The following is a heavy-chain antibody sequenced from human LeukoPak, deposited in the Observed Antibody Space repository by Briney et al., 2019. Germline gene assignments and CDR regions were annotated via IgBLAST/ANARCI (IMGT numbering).Heavy chain of an antibody. J-gene: IGHJ4*02. D-gene: IGHD1-26*01. V-gene: IGHV1-46*01. CDR2: INPSGGST. CDR3: ARVGATRYREGVDY. CDR1: GYTFTSYY. Sequence: ASVKVSCKASGYTFTSYYMQWVRQAPGQGLEWMVIINPSGGSTSYAQKFQGRVTMTRDTSTSTVYMELSSLRSDDTAVYYCARVGATRYREGVDYWGQGTLVTVSS.